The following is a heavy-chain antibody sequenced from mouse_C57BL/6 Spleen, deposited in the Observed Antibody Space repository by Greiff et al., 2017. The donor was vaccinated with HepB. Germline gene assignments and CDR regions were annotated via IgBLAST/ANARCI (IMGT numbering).Heavy chain of an antibody. CDR1: GFTFSNYW. CDR3: GRWYFDV. V-gene: IGHV6-3*01. CDR2: IRLYSDNYAT. D-gene: IGHD4-1*01. J-gene: IGHJ1*03. Sequence: EVKLVESGGGLVQPGGSMKLSCVASGFTFSNYWMNWVRQSPEQGLEWVAQIRLYSDNYATHYAESVKGRFTISRDDSKSSVYLQMNNLRAEDTGIYYCGRWYFDVWGTGTTVTVSS.